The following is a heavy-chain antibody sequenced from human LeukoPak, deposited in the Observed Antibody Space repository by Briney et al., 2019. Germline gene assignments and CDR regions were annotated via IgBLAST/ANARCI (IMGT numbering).Heavy chain of an antibody. CDR2: MNPKSGDI. CDR1: GYTLTEYY. J-gene: IGHJ5*02. V-gene: IGHV1-2*02. CDR3: ARGPPRQQSLTAGNWFDP. Sequence: ASVKVSCKASGYTLTEYYVDWVRQAPGQGLEWMGWMNPKSGDIDYAQKFQGRVTMTSDTSTNTAYMELNRLTSDDTAVYYCARGPPRQQSLTAGNWFDPWGQGTLLTVSS. D-gene: IGHD6-19*01.